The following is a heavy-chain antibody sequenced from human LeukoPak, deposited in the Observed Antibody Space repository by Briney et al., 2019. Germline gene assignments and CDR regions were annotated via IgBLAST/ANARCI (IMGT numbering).Heavy chain of an antibody. V-gene: IGHV4-59*01. CDR2: IYYSGST. J-gene: IGHJ3*02. Sequence: PSETLSLTCTVSGGSISSYYWSWIRQPREKGLEWIGYIYYSGSTNYNPSLKSRVTISVDTSKNQFSLKLSSVTAADTAVYYCAREATGAFDIWGQGTMVTVSS. CDR3: AREATGAFDI. CDR1: GGSISSYY. D-gene: IGHD5-12*01.